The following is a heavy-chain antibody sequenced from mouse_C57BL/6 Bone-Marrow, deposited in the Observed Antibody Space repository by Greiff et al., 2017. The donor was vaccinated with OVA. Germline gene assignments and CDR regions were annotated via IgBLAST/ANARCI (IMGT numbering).Heavy chain of an antibody. CDR1: GYTFTSYW. CDR3: ARRSDYYGSCYWYFDV. V-gene: IGHV1-64*01. CDR2: IHPNSGST. J-gene: IGHJ1*03. D-gene: IGHD1-1*01. Sequence: QVQLQQPGAELVKPGASVKLSCKASGYTFTSYWMHWVKQRPGQGLEWIGMIHPNSGSTNYNEKFKSKATLTVDKSSSTAYMQLSSLTSEDSAVYYCARRSDYYGSCYWYFDVWGTGTTVTVSS.